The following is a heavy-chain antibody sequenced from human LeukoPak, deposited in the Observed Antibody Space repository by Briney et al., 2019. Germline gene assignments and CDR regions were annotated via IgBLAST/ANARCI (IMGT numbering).Heavy chain of an antibody. CDR3: ARGVFIWYYFDY. CDR1: GGSISSSSYY. CDR2: IYYSGST. D-gene: IGHD2-8*02. J-gene: IGHJ4*02. V-gene: IGHV4-39*01. Sequence: SETLSLTCTVSGGSISSSSYYWGWIRQPPGKGLEWIGSIYYSGSTYYNPSLKSRVTISVDTSKNQFSLKLSSVTAADTAVYYCARGVFIWYYFDYWGQGTLVTVSS.